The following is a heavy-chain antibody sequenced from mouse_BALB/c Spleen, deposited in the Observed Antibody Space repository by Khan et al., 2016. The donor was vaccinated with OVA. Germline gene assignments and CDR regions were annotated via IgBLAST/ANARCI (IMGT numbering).Heavy chain of an antibody. V-gene: IGHV9-3-1*01. CDR1: GYTFTNYG. CDR2: INTYSGEP. CDR3: ARSSSYWYFDV. D-gene: IGHD3-1*01. Sequence: QIQLVQSGPELKKPGETVKISCKASGYTFTNYGMNWVKQAPGKGLKWMGWINTYSGEPTYADDFKGRSAFSLETSASTAYLQIKNLKNEDTATYFCARSSSYWYFDVWAQGPRSPSPQ. J-gene: IGHJ1*01.